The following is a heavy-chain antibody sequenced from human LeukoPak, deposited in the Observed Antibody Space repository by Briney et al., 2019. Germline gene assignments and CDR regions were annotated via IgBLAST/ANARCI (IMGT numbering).Heavy chain of an antibody. CDR3: ARDRSRYYFDY. J-gene: IGHJ4*02. D-gene: IGHD3-16*02. CDR1: GFTFSSYA. CDR2: ISYDGSNK. V-gene: IGHV3-30-3*01. Sequence: PGRSLRLSCAASGFTFSSYAMHWVRQAPGKGLEWVAVISYDGSNKYYADSVKGRFTISRDNSKNTLYLQMNSLRAEDTAVYYCARDRSRYYFDYWGQGTLVTVSS.